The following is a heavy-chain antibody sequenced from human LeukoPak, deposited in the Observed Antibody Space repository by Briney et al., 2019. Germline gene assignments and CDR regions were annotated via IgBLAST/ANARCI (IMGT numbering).Heavy chain of an antibody. CDR3: ARAAYSSSHYFDY. V-gene: IGHV4-34*01. J-gene: IGHJ4*02. CDR2: INHSGST. D-gene: IGHD6-13*01. Sequence: ETLSLTCAVYGGSFSGYYWSWIRQPPGKGLEWXXEINHSGSTNYNPSLKSRVTISVDTSKNQFSLKLSSVTAADTAVYYCARAAYSSSHYFDYWGQGTLVTVSS. CDR1: GGSFSGYY.